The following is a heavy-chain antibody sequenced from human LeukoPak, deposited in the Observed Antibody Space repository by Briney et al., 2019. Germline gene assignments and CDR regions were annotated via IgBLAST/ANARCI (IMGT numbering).Heavy chain of an antibody. CDR1: GYSFTSYW. J-gene: IGHJ4*02. Sequence: GESLKISCKGSGYSFTSYWIGWVRQMPGKDLEWMGISYPGDSDTRYSPSFQGQVTISADKSISTAYLQWSSLKASDTAMYYCARRGYCSGGSCYSGDYWGQGTLVTVSS. V-gene: IGHV5-51*01. CDR2: SYPGDSDT. D-gene: IGHD2-15*01. CDR3: ARRGYCSGGSCYSGDY.